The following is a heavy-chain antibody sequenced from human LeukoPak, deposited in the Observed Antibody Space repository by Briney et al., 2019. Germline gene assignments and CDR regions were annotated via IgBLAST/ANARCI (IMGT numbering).Heavy chain of an antibody. CDR3: TTAYDSSGYYSPFDY. Sequence: AGGSLRLSCAASGFTFSNAWMSWVRQAPGKGLKWVGRIKSKTDGGTTDYAAPVKGRFTISRDDSKNTLYLQMNSLKTEDTAVYYCTTAYDSSGYYSPFDYWGQGTLVTVYS. CDR1: GFTFSNAW. J-gene: IGHJ4*02. V-gene: IGHV3-15*01. CDR2: IKSKTDGGTT. D-gene: IGHD3-22*01.